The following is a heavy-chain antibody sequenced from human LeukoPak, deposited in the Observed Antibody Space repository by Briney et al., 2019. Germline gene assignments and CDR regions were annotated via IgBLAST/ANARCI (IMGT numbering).Heavy chain of an antibody. J-gene: IGHJ6*03. CDR1: GFTFDDYG. V-gene: IGHV3-20*04. CDR2: INWKGGST. D-gene: IGHD3-22*01. Sequence: PGGSLRLSCAASGFTFDDYGMSWVRQAPGKGLEWVSGINWKGGSTGYADSVKGRFTISRDNAKNSLYLQMNSLRAEDTALYYCARHYYDSSGYYHYYYYYYMDVWGKGTTVTVSS. CDR3: ARHYYDSSGYYHYYYYYYMDV.